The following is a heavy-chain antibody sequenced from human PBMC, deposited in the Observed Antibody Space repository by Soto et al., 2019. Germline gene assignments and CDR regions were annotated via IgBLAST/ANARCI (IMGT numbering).Heavy chain of an antibody. CDR3: AVAMVREILIFESSGMHV. D-gene: IGHD3-10*01. CDR1: GGSFNNYA. V-gene: IGHV1-69*01. CDR2: IIHNFDKP. Sequence: QVHLVQSGAEVKKPGSSVKVSCKTSGGSFNNYAVSWVRQAPGQGLEWMGGIIHNFDKPNYAQKFQDRVTIIGVESTSTVYMELRSLRSNDTAVYYCAVAMVREILIFESSGMHVWGQGTTVIVSS. J-gene: IGHJ6*02.